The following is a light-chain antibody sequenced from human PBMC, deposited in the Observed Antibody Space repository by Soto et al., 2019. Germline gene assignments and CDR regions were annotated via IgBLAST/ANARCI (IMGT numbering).Light chain of an antibody. J-gene: IGKJ3*01. Sequence: DIQMTQSPSTLSASVGDRVTITCRASQRISNWLAWYQQKPGKAPKLVIYRASTLESGVPSRFSGSGSGTEFTLTISSLQPDDFATYFCQQYNSYSGTSGPGTKVDIK. CDR1: QRISNW. CDR3: QQYNSYSGT. CDR2: RAS. V-gene: IGKV1-5*03.